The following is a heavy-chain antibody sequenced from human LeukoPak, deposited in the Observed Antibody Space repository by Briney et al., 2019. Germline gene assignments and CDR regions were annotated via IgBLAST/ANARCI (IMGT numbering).Heavy chain of an antibody. J-gene: IGHJ5*02. CDR3: AKAGMIQLWVENWFDP. CDR1: GFTFDDYA. V-gene: IGHV3-9*01. Sequence: GGSLRLSCAASGFTFDDYAMPWVRQAPGKGLEWVSGISWNSGSIGYADSVKGRFTISRDNAKNSLYLQMNSLRAEDTALYYCAKAGMIQLWVENWFDPWGQGTLVTVSS. D-gene: IGHD5-18*01. CDR2: ISWNSGSI.